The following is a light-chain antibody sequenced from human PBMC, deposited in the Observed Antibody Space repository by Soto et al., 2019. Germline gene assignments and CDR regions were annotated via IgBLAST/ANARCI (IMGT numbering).Light chain of an antibody. CDR2: AAS. Sequence: DIQMTQSPPSLSASVGDRVTITCRASQSIASYFNWFQQKPGKAPKLLIYAASSLQSGVPSRFSGSGSGTDFTLTISSLQPDDFATYYCQQSYRTPFTFGQGTKLEIK. J-gene: IGKJ2*01. CDR1: QSIASY. V-gene: IGKV1-39*01. CDR3: QQSYRTPFT.